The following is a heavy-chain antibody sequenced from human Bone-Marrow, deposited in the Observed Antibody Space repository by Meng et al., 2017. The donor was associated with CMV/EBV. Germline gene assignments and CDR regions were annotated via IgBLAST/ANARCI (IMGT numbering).Heavy chain of an antibody. CDR1: GGSISSYY. V-gene: IGHV4-59*12. CDR3: ALGIAAGIDY. Sequence: SETLSLTCTVSGGSISSYYWSWIRQPPGKGLEWIGYIYYSGSTNYNPSLKSRVTISVDTSKNQFSLKLSSVTAADTAVYYCALGIAAGIDYWGQGTRVTGSS. CDR2: IYYSGST. D-gene: IGHD6-25*01. J-gene: IGHJ4*02.